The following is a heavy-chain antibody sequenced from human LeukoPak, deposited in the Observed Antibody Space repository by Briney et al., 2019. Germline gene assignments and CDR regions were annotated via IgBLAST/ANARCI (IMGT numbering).Heavy chain of an antibody. J-gene: IGHJ4*02. D-gene: IGHD1-26*01. V-gene: IGHV3-7*01. CDR3: ARESGSYFDY. CDR2: IKQDGREK. CDR1: GFTFSSYW. Sequence: GGSLRLSCAASGFTFSSYWMSWVRQAPGKGLEWVANIKQDGREKYYVDSVKGRFTISRDNAKNSRYAQMSILRAEDTAVYYCARESGSYFDYWGQGTLVTVSS.